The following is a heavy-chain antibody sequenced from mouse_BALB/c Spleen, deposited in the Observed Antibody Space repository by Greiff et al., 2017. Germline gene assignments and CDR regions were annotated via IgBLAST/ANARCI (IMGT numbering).Heavy chain of an antibody. CDR2: INPSTGYT. Sequence: VQLVESGAELAKPGASVKMSCKASGYTFTSYWMHWVKQRPGQGLEWIGYINPSTGYTEYNQKFKDKATLTADKSSSTAYMQLSSLTSEDSAVYYCARSWYVWGAGTTVTVSS. CDR3: ARSWYV. CDR1: GYTFTSYW. J-gene: IGHJ1*01. V-gene: IGHV1-7*01.